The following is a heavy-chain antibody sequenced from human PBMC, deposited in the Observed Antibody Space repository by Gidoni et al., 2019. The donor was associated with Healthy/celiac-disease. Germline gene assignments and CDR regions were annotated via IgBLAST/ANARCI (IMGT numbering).Heavy chain of an antibody. CDR1: GYTFTSYD. CDR3: ARGPDYYDSSGYYSFDY. J-gene: IGHJ4*02. D-gene: IGHD3-22*01. V-gene: IGHV1-8*01. Sequence: QVQLVQTGAEVKKPGASVKVSCKASGYTFTSYDINWVRQATGQGLEWMGWMNPNSGNTGYAQKFQGRVTMTRNTSISTAYMELSSLRSEDTAVYYCARGPDYYDSSGYYSFDYWGQGTLVTVSS. CDR2: MNPNSGNT.